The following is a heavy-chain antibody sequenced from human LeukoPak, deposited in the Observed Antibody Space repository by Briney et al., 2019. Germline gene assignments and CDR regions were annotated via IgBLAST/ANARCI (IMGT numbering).Heavy chain of an antibody. CDR3: ARDGKAYDFWSGYYFRSPGFDY. J-gene: IGHJ4*02. CDR1: GGSISSSSYY. V-gene: IGHV4-39*07. D-gene: IGHD3-3*01. CDR2: IYYSGST. Sequence: SETLSLTCTVSGGSISSSSYYWGWIRQPPGKGLEWIGSIYYSGSTYYNPSLKSRVTISVDTSKNQFSLKLSSVTAADTAVYYCARDGKAYDFWSGYYFRSPGFDYWGQGTLVTVSS.